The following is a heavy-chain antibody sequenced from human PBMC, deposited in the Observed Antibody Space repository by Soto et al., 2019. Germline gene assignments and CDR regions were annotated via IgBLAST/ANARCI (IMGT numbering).Heavy chain of an antibody. J-gene: IGHJ4*02. CDR3: ARIDPSPRSQWSLSYYFDS. D-gene: IGHD3-3*01. Sequence: QVRLQESGPGLVKPSQTLSLTCTVSGGSMRSGSYYWSWIRQHPGKGLEWIGDIYYSGSAYYNTARQSRVTISVDTSMNQLSLMLNSVTDADTAVYYCARIDPSPRSQWSLSYYFDSWGQGTLVTVSS. CDR1: GGSMRSGSYY. V-gene: IGHV4-31*03. CDR2: IYYSGSA.